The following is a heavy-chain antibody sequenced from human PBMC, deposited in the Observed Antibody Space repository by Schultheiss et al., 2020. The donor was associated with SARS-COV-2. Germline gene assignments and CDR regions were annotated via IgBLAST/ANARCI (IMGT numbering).Heavy chain of an antibody. CDR1: GFTFSSYG. D-gene: IGHD3-22*01. CDR3: ARDLYYDSSGTMGY. Sequence: GGSLRLSCAASGFTFSSYGMHWVRQAPGKGLEWVAVIWYDGSNKYYADSVKGRFTISRDNSKNTLYLQMNSLRAEDTAVYYCARDLYYDSSGTMGYWGQGTLVTVSS. V-gene: IGHV3-33*01. J-gene: IGHJ4*02. CDR2: IWYDGSNK.